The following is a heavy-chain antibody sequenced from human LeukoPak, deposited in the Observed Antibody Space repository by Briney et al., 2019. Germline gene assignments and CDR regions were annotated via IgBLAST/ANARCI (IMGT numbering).Heavy chain of an antibody. D-gene: IGHD1-7*01. CDR3: ARGGELLNY. CDR2: IYTSGST. J-gene: IGHJ4*02. CDR1: GGSVSSGDYY. Sequence: KASETLSLTCTVSGGSVSSGDYYWSWIRQPAGKGLEWIGRIYTSGSTSYSPSLKSRVTMSLDTSKNQFSLRLSSVTAADTAVYYCARGGELLNYLGQGTLATVSS. V-gene: IGHV4-61*02.